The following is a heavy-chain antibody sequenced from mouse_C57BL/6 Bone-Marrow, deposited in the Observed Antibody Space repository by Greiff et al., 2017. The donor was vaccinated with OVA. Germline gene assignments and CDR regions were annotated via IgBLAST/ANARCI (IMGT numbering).Heavy chain of an antibody. D-gene: IGHD4-1*01. CDR3: ARASGTSGFAY. J-gene: IGHJ3*01. CDR2: ISSGGSYT. V-gene: IGHV5-6*01. Sequence: EVMLVESGGDLVKPGGSLKLSCAASGFTFSSYGMPWVRQTPDKRLEWVATISSGGSYTYYPDSVKGRFTISRDNAKDTLYLQMSSLKSEDTAMYYCARASGTSGFAYWGQGTLVTVSA. CDR1: GFTFSSYG.